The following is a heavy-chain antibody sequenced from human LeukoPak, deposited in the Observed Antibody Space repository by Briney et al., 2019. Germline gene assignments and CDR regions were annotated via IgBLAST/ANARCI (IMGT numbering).Heavy chain of an antibody. Sequence: ASVKVSCKASGYTFTGYYMHWVRQAPGQGLEWMGWINPNSGGTNYAQKFQGRVTMTRDTSISTAYMELSRLRSDDTAVYYCARGPMVRGVIIKMGLVYWGQGTLVTVSS. CDR3: ARGPMVRGVIIKMGLVY. D-gene: IGHD3-10*01. V-gene: IGHV1-2*02. CDR2: INPNSGGT. J-gene: IGHJ4*02. CDR1: GYTFTGYY.